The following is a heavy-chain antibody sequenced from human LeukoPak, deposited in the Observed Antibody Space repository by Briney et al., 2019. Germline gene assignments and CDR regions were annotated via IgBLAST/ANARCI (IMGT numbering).Heavy chain of an antibody. Sequence: GESLKISCKGSGYSFTSYWIGWVRQMPGKGLEWMGIIYPGDSDTRYSPSFQGQVTISADKSFSTAYLQWSSLKASDTAIYYCASSKSSSWYPFYFDLWGQGTLVTVSS. CDR1: GYSFTSYW. CDR2: IYPGDSDT. J-gene: IGHJ4*02. CDR3: ASSKSSSWYPFYFDL. V-gene: IGHV5-51*01. D-gene: IGHD6-13*01.